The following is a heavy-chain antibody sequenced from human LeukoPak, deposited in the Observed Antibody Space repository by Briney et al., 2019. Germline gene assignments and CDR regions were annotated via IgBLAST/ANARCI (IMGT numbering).Heavy chain of an antibody. D-gene: IGHD3-10*01. CDR3: AIGFIWFGELFPNWFDP. J-gene: IGHJ5*02. CDR2: IYFLGST. V-gene: IGHV4-59*07. Sequence: PSDTLSLTYNVSGVSISSHYWSWIRQPPRQGLEWIGYIYFLGSTNYNPSLKSRVTISVDTSKNQFSLKLSSVTAADTAVYYCAIGFIWFGELFPNWFDPWGQGTLVTVSS. CDR1: GVSISSHY.